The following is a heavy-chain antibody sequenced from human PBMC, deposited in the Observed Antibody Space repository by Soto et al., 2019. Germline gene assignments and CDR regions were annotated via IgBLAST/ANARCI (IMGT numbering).Heavy chain of an antibody. Sequence: QLQLQESGPGPVKPSETLSLTCTVSGGSISDGLYYWGWIRQPPGKELEWIGSAYYTGRTFSNPSLKIRVTISAGTSQNRFSLRLTSVTAADMAVYFCARHQVNVTAIHFDSWGQGTLVTVSS. CDR2: AYYTGRT. J-gene: IGHJ4*02. D-gene: IGHD2-21*02. CDR3: ARHQVNVTAIHFDS. CDR1: GGSISDGLYY. V-gene: IGHV4-39*01.